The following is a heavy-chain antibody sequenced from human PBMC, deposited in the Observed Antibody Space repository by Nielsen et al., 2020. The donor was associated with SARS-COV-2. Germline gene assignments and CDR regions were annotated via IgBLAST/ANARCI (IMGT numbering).Heavy chain of an antibody. J-gene: IGHJ6*02. D-gene: IGHD2-15*01. CDR3: ARHSVWGSYCSGGSCYDGMDV. CDR2: IDPSDSYT. Sequence: KVSCKGSGYSFTSYWIGWVRQMPGKGLEWMGRIDPSDSYTNYSPSFQGHVTISADKSISTAYLQWSSLKASDTAMYYCARHSVWGSYCSGGSCYDGMDVWGQGTTVTVSS. V-gene: IGHV5-10-1*01. CDR1: GYSFTSYW.